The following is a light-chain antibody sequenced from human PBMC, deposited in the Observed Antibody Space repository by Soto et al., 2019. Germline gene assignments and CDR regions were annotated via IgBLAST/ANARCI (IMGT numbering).Light chain of an antibody. J-gene: IGLJ1*01. CDR2: DVS. V-gene: IGLV2-11*01. CDR1: SSDVGGYHF. Sequence: QSALTQPRSVSGSPGQSVTVSCTGTSSDVGGYHFVSWYQQHPGKAPKLMIYDVSKRPSGVSDRFSGSKSGNTASLTISGLQAEDEAVYFCCSYAGTYVYVFGTRTKVTVL. CDR3: CSYAGTYVYV.